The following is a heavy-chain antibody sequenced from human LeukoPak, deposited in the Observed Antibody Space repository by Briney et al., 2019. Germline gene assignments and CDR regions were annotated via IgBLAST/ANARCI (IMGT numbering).Heavy chain of an antibody. CDR3: ASRGYMTTNIFGDY. Sequence: GRSLRLSCAASGFTFDDYAMHWVRQAPGKGLEWVSGISGGSTYYADSRKGRFTISRDNSKNTLHLQMNSLRAEDTAVYYCASRGYMTTNIFGDYWGQGTLVTASS. V-gene: IGHV3-38-3*01. D-gene: IGHD3-3*02. J-gene: IGHJ4*02. CDR1: GFTFDDYA. CDR2: ISGGST.